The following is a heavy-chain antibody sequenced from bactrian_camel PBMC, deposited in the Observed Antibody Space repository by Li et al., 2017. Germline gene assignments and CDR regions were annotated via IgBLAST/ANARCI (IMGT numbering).Heavy chain of an antibody. V-gene: IGHV3S1*01. CDR3: AKDPKMYGGSWLSPDIDH. CDR2: IEGDGST. Sequence: HVQLVESGGGSVQAGGSLRLVCEASGFTYKKYCMGWFRQGPGKEREGVAGIEGDGSTSYTDSVKGRFTISRDNAKNALYLQMNSLEPEDTAVYYCAKDPKMYGGSWLSPDIDHWGQGTQVTVS. J-gene: IGHJ4*01. CDR1: GFTYKKYC. D-gene: IGHD6*01.